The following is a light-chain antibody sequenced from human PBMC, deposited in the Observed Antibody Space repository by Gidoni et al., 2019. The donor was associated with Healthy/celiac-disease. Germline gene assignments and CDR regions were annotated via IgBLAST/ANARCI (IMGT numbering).Light chain of an antibody. J-gene: IGKJ4*01. V-gene: IGKV1-9*01. CDR1: QGISSY. Sequence: DIQLTQSPSFLSASVGDRVTITCRASQGISSYLAWYQQKPGKAPKLLIYAASTLQSGVPSRFSGSGSGTEFTLTISSLHPEDFATYYCQQLNSSPLTFGGGTKVEIK. CDR2: AAS. CDR3: QQLNSSPLT.